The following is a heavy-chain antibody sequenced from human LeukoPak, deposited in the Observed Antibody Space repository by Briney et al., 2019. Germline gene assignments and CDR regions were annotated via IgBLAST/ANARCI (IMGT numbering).Heavy chain of an antibody. CDR3: ARDRGGSIDAFDI. CDR2: IIPIFGTA. J-gene: IGHJ3*02. CDR1: GGTFSSYA. V-gene: IGHV1-69*05. D-gene: IGHD2-15*01. Sequence: ASVKVSCKASGGTFSSYAISWVRQAPGQGLEWMGGIIPIFGTANYAQKLQGRVTMTTDTSTSTAYMELRSLRSDDTAVYYCARDRGGSIDAFDIWGQGTMVTVSS.